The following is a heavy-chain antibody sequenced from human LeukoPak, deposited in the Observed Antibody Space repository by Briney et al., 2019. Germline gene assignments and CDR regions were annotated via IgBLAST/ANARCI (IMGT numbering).Heavy chain of an antibody. CDR3: ARERKSAYYYDSSGLTTEYYFDY. CDR2: ISAYNGNT. CDR1: GYTFTSYG. J-gene: IGHJ4*02. D-gene: IGHD3-22*01. V-gene: IGHV1-18*01. Sequence: ASVKVSCKASGYTFTSYGISWVRQAPGQGLEWMGWISAYNGNTNYAQKLQGRVTMTTDTSTSTAYMELRSLRSDDTAVYYCARERKSAYYYDSSGLTTEYYFDYWGQGTLVTVSS.